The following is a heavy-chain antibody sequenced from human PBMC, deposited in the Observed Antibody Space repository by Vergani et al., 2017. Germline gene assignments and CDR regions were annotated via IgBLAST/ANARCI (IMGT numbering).Heavy chain of an antibody. D-gene: IGHD6-19*01. CDR3: ARDSSGWYVL. CDR1: GGSISSGGYY. CDR2: IYYSGST. J-gene: IGHJ5*02. Sequence: QVQLQESGPGLVKPSETLSITCTVSGGSISSGGYYWGWIRQHPGKGLEGIGYIYYSGSTYYNTSLKSRVTISVDTSKTQFSLKLSSVTAADTAVYYCARDSSGWYVLWGQGTLVTVSS. V-gene: IGHV4-31*03.